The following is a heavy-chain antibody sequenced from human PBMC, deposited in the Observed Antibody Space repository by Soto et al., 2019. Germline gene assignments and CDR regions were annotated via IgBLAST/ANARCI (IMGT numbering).Heavy chain of an antibody. Sequence: SETLSLTCTVSGGSTSSADYYWSWIRQPPGKGLEWIGYIYYSGSTHYHPSLNYNPSLKSRVTISIDTSKNQFSLKVSSVTAADTAVYYCSAVPATHYYYGMDVWGQGTTVTVSS. CDR3: SAVPATHYYYGMDV. J-gene: IGHJ6*02. CDR2: IYYSGSTHYHPSL. D-gene: IGHD2-2*01. CDR1: GGSTSSADYY. V-gene: IGHV4-30-4*01.